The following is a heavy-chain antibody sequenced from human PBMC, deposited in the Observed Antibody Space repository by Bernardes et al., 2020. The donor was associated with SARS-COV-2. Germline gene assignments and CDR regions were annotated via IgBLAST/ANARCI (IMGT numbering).Heavy chain of an antibody. CDR3: ARESDWNYVFDY. J-gene: IGHJ4*02. V-gene: IGHV3-21*01. Sequence: GWSLRLSCAASEFTFSSYAMSWVRQAPGKGLEWVSSITSSSSYKYYADSVKGRFTISRDNAKNSLYLQMNSLRAEDTAVYFCARESDWNYVFDYWGRGTLVTVSS. CDR1: EFTFSSYA. D-gene: IGHD1-7*01. CDR2: ITSSSSYK.